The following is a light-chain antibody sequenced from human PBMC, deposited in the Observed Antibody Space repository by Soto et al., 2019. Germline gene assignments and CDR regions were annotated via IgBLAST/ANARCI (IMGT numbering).Light chain of an antibody. CDR3: QSYDTRLSGDV. V-gene: IGLV1-40*01. CDR2: RNS. Sequence: QSVLTQPPSVSGAPGQRVTISCTGSSSNIGAGFDVHWYQHPPGSAPKLLISRNSFRPSGVPDRFSGSKSDTSASLAITGLQAEDEADYYCQSYDTRLSGDVFGGGTKLTVL. CDR1: SSNIGAGFD. J-gene: IGLJ2*01.